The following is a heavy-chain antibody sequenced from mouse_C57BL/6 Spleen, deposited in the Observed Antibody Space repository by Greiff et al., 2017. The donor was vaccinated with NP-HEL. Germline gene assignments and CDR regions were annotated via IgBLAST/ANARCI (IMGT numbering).Heavy chain of an antibody. J-gene: IGHJ2*01. CDR2: IDPSDSYT. D-gene: IGHD1-1*01. CDR3: VITTVVATRGYYFDY. CDR1: GYTFTSYW. Sequence: QVQLKQPGAELVMPGASVKLSCKASGYTFTSYWMHWVKQRPGQGLEWIGEIDPSDSYTNYNQKFKGKSTLTVDKSSSTAYMQLSSLTSEDSAVYYCVITTVVATRGYYFDYWGQGTTLTVSS. V-gene: IGHV1-69*01.